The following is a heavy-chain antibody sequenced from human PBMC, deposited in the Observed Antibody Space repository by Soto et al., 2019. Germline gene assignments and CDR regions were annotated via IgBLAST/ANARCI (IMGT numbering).Heavy chain of an antibody. D-gene: IGHD6-19*01. Sequence: GGSLRLSCAASGFTFRSYAMNWVRQTQEKGLEWVSSISSTSTYTHYADSVKGRFTISRDNANNSLFLQMNSLRAEDTAIYYCARDLALAGNYWGQGALVTVSS. CDR1: GFTFRSYA. J-gene: IGHJ4*02. CDR3: ARDLALAGNY. CDR2: ISSTSTYT. V-gene: IGHV3-21*01.